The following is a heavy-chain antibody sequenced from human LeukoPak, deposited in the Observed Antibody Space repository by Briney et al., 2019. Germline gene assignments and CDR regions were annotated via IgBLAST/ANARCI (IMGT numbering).Heavy chain of an antibody. CDR2: ISAYNGNT. V-gene: IGHV1-18*01. D-gene: IGHD3-22*01. Sequence: ASVKVSCKASGYTFTSYGISWVRQAPGQGLEWMGWISAYNGNTNYAQTLQGRVTMTTDTSTSTAYMELRSLRSDDTAVYYCARDSGDDSSGYYKYYFDYWGQGTLVTVSS. CDR3: ARDSGDDSSGYYKYYFDY. CDR1: GYTFTSYG. J-gene: IGHJ4*02.